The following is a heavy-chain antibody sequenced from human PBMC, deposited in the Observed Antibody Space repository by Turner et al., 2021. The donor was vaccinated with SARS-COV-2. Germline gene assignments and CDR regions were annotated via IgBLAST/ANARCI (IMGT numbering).Heavy chain of an antibody. CDR3: ARSRRVDCSNTRCYGGAWFDP. D-gene: IGHD2-2*01. V-gene: IGHV1-3*04. J-gene: IGHJ5*02. CDR1: ASTFSSDA. CDR2: SNTGNGNT. Sequence: QVHLVQSGAEVKKPGASVSVSCKASASTFSSDAMHWVRQAPGHTLEWMGGSNTGNGNTKHTQKFHGRVTITRDTSTNIVYMKMSTLRPADTAMYYCARSRRVDCSNTRCYGGAWFDPWGQGTLVTVSS.